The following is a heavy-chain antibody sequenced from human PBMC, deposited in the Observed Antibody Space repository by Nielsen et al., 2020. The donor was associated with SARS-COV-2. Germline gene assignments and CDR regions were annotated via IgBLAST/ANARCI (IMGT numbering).Heavy chain of an antibody. CDR3: AKDIVGATSYYYGMDV. CDR2: ISGSGGST. CDR1: GFTFSSYA. D-gene: IGHD1-26*01. V-gene: IGHV3-23*01. J-gene: IGHJ6*02. Sequence: GESLKISCAASGFTFSSYAMSWVRQAPGKGLEWVSAISGSGGSTYYADSVKGRFTISRDNSKNTLYLQMNSLRAEDTAVYYCAKDIVGATSYYYGMDVWGQGTTVTVSS.